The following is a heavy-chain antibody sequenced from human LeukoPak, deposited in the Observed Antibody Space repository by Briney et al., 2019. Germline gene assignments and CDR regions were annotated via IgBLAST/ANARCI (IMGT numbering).Heavy chain of an antibody. CDR3: ARDQRDYYDSSGNGYFQH. V-gene: IGHV3-11*06. J-gene: IGHJ1*01. CDR2: ISSSSSDT. D-gene: IGHD3-22*01. CDR1: GFTFSDYY. Sequence: GGSLRLSCAASGFTFSDYYMSWIRQAPGKGLEWVSYISSSSSDTNYADSVKGRFTISRDNAKNSLYLQMNSLRAEDTAVYYCARDQRDYYDSSGNGYFQHWGQGTLVTVSS.